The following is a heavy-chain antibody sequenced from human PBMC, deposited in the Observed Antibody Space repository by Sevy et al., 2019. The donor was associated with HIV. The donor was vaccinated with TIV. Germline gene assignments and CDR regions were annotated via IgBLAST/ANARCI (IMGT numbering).Heavy chain of an antibody. Sequence: GGSLRLSCADSGFTFSNYAMAWVRQAPGKGLEWVSAISVSGDFTYYADSVRGRFTVSRDKSKNMLFLQMNSLRAEDTAVYYCAIKITMIRGEQGPFDYWGQGTLVTVSS. D-gene: IGHD3-10*01. CDR2: ISVSGDFT. CDR1: GFTFSNYA. J-gene: IGHJ4*02. CDR3: AIKITMIRGEQGPFDY. V-gene: IGHV3-23*01.